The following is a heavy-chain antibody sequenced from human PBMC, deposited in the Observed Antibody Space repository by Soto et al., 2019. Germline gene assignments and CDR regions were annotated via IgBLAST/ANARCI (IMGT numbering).Heavy chain of an antibody. D-gene: IGHD3-22*01. CDR3: ARTTYYYDSSGYYYTYYFDY. Sequence: SETLSLTCTVSGGSISSSSYFWGWIRQPPGKGLEWIGSMYYSGSSIYNPSLKSRVTISVDTSKNQFSLKLSSVTAADTAVYYCARTTYYYDSSGYYYTYYFDYWGQGTLVTVSS. CDR1: GGSISSSSYF. J-gene: IGHJ4*02. CDR2: MYYSGSS. V-gene: IGHV4-39*07.